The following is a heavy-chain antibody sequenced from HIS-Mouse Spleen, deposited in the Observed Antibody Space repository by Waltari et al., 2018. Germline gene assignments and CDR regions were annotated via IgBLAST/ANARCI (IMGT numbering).Heavy chain of an antibody. CDR2: IKPDGSVK. Sequence: EVQLVESGGGLVQPGGSLRLSCAASGFTFSSYWMSWVRQAPGKELEWVANIKPDGSVKYYVDSVKGRFTISRDNAKNSLYLQMNSLRAEDTAVYYCARDYPGIDYFDYWGQGTLVTVSS. J-gene: IGHJ4*02. CDR3: ARDYPGIDYFDY. D-gene: IGHD1-1*01. V-gene: IGHV3-7*01. CDR1: GFTFSSYW.